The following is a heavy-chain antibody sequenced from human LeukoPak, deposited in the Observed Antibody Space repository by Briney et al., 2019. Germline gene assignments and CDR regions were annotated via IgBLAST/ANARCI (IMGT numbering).Heavy chain of an antibody. J-gene: IGHJ4*02. CDR3: ARDTSRGFSGFCDH. Sequence: GGSLRLSCAASGFTFSSYAMHWVRQAPGKGLEYVSAISSNGGSTYYANSVKGRFTISRDNSKNTLYLQMGSLRAEDMAVYYCARDTSRGFSGFCDHWGQGTLVTVSS. D-gene: IGHD3-3*01. V-gene: IGHV3-64*01. CDR2: ISSNGGST. CDR1: GFTFSSYA.